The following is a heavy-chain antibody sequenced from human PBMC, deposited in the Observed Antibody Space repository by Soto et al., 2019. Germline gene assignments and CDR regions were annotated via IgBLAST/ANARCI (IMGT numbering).Heavy chain of an antibody. CDR2: ISNDGSST. CDR3: ARDTYYYDSSDHFSADAFDI. Sequence: EVQLVESGGGLVQPGGSLRLSCAASGFTSSSYWIHWVRQAPGKGLVWVSRISNDGSSTNYADSVKGRFTISRDNAKNTVYLHMNSLGAEETAVYYCARDTYYYDSSDHFSADAFDIWGQGTMVTVSS. V-gene: IGHV3-74*01. D-gene: IGHD3-22*01. CDR1: GFTSSSYW. J-gene: IGHJ3*02.